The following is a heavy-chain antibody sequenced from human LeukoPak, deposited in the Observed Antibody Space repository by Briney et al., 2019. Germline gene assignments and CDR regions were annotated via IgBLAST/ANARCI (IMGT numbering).Heavy chain of an antibody. J-gene: IGHJ3*02. CDR3: TRHNYDRSGYGAFDI. D-gene: IGHD3-22*01. V-gene: IGHV3-73*01. Sequence: GGSLRLSCAASGFAFSGSDIHWVRQASGKGLEWVGHIRSKTNNYATADAASVKGRFTFSRDDSKNTAYIQMNSLKTEDTAVYYCTRHNYDRSGYGAFDIWGQGTMVTVSS. CDR2: IRSKTNNYAT. CDR1: GFAFSGSD.